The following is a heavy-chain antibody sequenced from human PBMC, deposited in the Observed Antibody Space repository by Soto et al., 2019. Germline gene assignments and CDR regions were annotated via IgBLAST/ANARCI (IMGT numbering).Heavy chain of an antibody. D-gene: IGHD3-10*01. J-gene: IGHJ5*02. CDR2: IYSSGSI. V-gene: IGHV3-66*01. Sequence: EVQLVESGGGLVQPGGSLRLSCTVSGFDISSIYMSWVRQAPGKGLGWVSVIYSSGSIYYAESAKGRFTISRDNSKNTLYLEMNNLRVEDTGVYYCVRDMGSYFPSRDLWGQGTVVTVSS. CDR3: VRDMGSYFPSRDL. CDR1: GFDISSIY.